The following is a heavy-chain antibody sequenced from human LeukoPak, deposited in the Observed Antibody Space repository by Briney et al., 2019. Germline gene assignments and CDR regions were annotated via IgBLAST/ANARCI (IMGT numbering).Heavy chain of an antibody. Sequence: QPGGSLRLSCAASGFTFSSYSMNWVRQAPGKGLEWVSFISISSSTIYYADSVKGRFTISRDNAKNSLYLQMNSLGDEDTAVYYCARDLYLDYGDHWGYFDYWGQGTLVTVSS. V-gene: IGHV3-48*02. CDR2: ISISSSTI. CDR1: GFTFSSYS. J-gene: IGHJ4*02. CDR3: ARDLYLDYGDHWGYFDY. D-gene: IGHD4-17*01.